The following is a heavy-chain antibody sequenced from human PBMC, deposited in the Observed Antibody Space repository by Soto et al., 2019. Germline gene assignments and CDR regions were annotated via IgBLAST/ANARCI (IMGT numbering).Heavy chain of an antibody. V-gene: IGHV3-66*01. CDR2: IYSGCST. D-gene: IGHD4-17*01. Sequence: EVQLVESGGGLVQPGGSLRLSCAASGFTVSSNYMSWVRQAPGKGLEWVSGIYSGCSTYYADSVKGRFNISRDKSKNTLYLQMNSLRAEDTAVDYCSITVTTDLEDAWGPGTLVTVSS. CDR1: GFTVSSNY. CDR3: SITVTTDLEDA. J-gene: IGHJ5*02.